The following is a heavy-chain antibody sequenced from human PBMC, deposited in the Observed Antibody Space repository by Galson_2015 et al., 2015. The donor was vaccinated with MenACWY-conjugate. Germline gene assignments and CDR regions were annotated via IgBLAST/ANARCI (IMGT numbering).Heavy chain of an antibody. J-gene: IGHJ5*02. CDR3: ARVRGGSHNWVDP. CDR1: GDSVSSNSAA. D-gene: IGHD2-15*01. Sequence: CAISGDSVSSNSAAWNWIRQSPSRGLEWLGRTYYRSKWYNDYAVSVKSRITINPDTSKNQFSLHLNSVTPGNTAVYYCARVRGGSHNWVDPWGQGTLVTVSS. V-gene: IGHV6-1*01. CDR2: TYYRSKWYN.